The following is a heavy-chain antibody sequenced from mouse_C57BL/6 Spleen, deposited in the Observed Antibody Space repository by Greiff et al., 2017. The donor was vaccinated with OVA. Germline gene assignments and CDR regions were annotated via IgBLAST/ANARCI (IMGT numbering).Heavy chain of an antibody. CDR2: IYPRSGNT. CDR1: GYTFTSYG. CDR3: ARWGDYDGLLAY. D-gene: IGHD2-4*01. Sequence: QVHVKQSGAELARPGASVKLSCKASGYTFTSYGISWVKQRTGQGLEWIGEIYPRSGNTYYNEKFKGKATLTADKSSSTAYMELRSLTSEDSAVYFCARWGDYDGLLAYWGQGTLVTVSA. V-gene: IGHV1-81*01. J-gene: IGHJ3*01.